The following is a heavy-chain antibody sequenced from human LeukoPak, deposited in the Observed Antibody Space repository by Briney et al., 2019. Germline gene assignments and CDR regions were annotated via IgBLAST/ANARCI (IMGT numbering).Heavy chain of an antibody. CDR3: ARDLHEGRYYDSAVSYMDV. Sequence: PSGTLSLTCTVSGGSISSYYWSWIRQPAGKGLEWIGRIYTSGSTNYNPSLKSRVTMSVDTSKNQFSLKLSSVTAADTAVYYCARDLHEGRYYDSAVSYMDVWGKGTTVTVSS. V-gene: IGHV4-4*07. J-gene: IGHJ6*03. CDR1: GGSISSYY. CDR2: IYTSGST. D-gene: IGHD3-3*01.